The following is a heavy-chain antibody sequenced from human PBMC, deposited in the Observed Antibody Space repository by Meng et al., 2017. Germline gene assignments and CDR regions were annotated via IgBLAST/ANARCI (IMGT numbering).Heavy chain of an antibody. CDR1: GYSISSGYY. V-gene: IGHV4-38-2*02. Sequence: SETLSLTCTVSGYSISSGYYWGWIRQPPGKVLEWIGIIYHSGSTYYNPSLKSRVTISVDTSKNQFSLKLRSVTAADTAVYYCARDLYCTNGVCYVFDYWGQGTLVTVSS. J-gene: IGHJ4*02. CDR2: IYHSGST. D-gene: IGHD2-8*01. CDR3: ARDLYCTNGVCYVFDY.